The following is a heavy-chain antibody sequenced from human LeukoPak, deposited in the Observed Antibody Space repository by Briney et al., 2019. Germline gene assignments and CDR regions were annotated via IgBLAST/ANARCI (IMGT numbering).Heavy chain of an antibody. D-gene: IGHD2-21*02. Sequence: GGSLRLSCAASGFTFSSYAIRWVRQAPGKGLEWVAVISYDGSNKYYADSVKGRFTISSDNSKNMLYMQMNSLRAEDTAVYYCARDRAVVTATYSYYYYYGMDVWGQGTTVTVSS. CDR3: ARDRAVVTATYSYYYYYGMDV. J-gene: IGHJ6*02. CDR1: GFTFSSYA. CDR2: ISYDGSNK. V-gene: IGHV3-30-3*01.